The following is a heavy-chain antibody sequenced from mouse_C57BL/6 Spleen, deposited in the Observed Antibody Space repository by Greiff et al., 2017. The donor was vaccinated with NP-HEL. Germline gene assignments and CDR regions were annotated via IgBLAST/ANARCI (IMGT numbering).Heavy chain of an antibody. Sequence: VQRVESGGGLVKPGGSLKLSCAASGFTFSSYAMSWVRQTPEKRLEWVATISDGGSYTYYPDNVKGRFTISRDNAKNNLYLQMSHLKSEDTAMYYCARDEFFDYWGQGTTLTVSS. CDR2: ISDGGSYT. CDR1: GFTFSSYA. CDR3: ARDEFFDY. V-gene: IGHV5-4*01. J-gene: IGHJ2*01.